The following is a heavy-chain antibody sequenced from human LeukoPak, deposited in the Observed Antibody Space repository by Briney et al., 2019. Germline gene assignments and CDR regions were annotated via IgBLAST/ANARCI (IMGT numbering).Heavy chain of an antibody. J-gene: IGHJ3*02. D-gene: IGHD3-22*01. CDR2: ISAYNGNT. CDR1: GYTFTSYG. Sequence: ASVKVSCKASGYTFTSYGISWVGQAPGQGLEWMGWISAYNGNTNYAQKLQGRVTMTTDTSTSTAYMELRSLRSDDTAVYYCARETIGYYDSRVSLDIWGQGTMVTVSS. CDR3: ARETIGYYDSRVSLDI. V-gene: IGHV1-18*01.